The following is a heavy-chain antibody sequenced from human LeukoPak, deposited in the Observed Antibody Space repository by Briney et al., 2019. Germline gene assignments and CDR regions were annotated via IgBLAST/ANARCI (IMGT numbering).Heavy chain of an antibody. CDR2: INPSDGST. J-gene: IGHJ4*02. V-gene: IGHV1-46*01. Sequence: ASVKISCKASGYTFTTYYMHWVRQAPGQGLEWMGIINPSDGSTTYPQKFQGRVTMTRDTSMSTIYVELSSLRSEDTAVYYCARRSHQLQSDYWGQGTLVTVSS. CDR3: ARRSHQLQSDY. CDR1: GYTFTTYY. D-gene: IGHD2-2*01.